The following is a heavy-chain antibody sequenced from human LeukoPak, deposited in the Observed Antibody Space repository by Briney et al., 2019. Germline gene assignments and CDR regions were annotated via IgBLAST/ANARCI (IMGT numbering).Heavy chain of an antibody. CDR3: ARAAIAAARIYYYMDV. CDR2: ISTSSSYI. CDR1: GFTLSSSS. J-gene: IGHJ6*03. Sequence: KAGGSLRLSCAASGFTLSSSSMNWVRQAPGKGLEWVSFISTSSSYIHNADSVKGRFTISRDNAENSLYLQMNSLRAEDTAVYYCARAAIAAARIYYYMDVWGKGTTVTVSS. D-gene: IGHD6-13*01. V-gene: IGHV3-21*01.